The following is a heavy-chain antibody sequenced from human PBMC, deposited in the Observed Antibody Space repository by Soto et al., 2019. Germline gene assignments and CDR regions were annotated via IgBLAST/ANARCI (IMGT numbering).Heavy chain of an antibody. CDR3: AKEDSIIIPAVSDF. CDR1: GFAFNNYG. D-gene: IGHD2-2*01. CDR2: ISKSDYT. Sequence: XGSLRLSCTVSGFAFNNYGINWVRQAPGKGLEWVSSISKSDYTYYSDSVKGRFTISRDNAKNSVSLQMNTLRVEDTAVYYCAKEDSIIIPAVSDFWGQGTLVTVSS. J-gene: IGHJ4*02. V-gene: IGHV3-21*01.